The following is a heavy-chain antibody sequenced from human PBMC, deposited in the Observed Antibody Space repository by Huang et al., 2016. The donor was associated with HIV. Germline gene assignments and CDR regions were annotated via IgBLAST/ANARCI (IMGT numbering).Heavy chain of an antibody. CDR1: GFPSSSYG. D-gene: IGHD3-10*01. CDR3: AKGSMANAFDI. V-gene: IGHV3-30*02. J-gene: IGHJ3*02. CDR2: IRYDGSNK. Sequence: QVQLVESGGGVVQPGGSLRLSCAASGFPSSSYGMHWVRPAPGKGWEWVEFIRYDGSNKYYSESVRGRFTISRDNSKNTLYLQMNSLRAEDTAVYYCAKGSMANAFDIWGQGTMVTVSS.